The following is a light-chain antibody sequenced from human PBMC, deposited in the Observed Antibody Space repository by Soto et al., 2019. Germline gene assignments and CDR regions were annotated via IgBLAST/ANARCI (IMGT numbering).Light chain of an antibody. CDR2: EGH. J-gene: IGLJ1*01. CDR1: SGFVGSFSL. V-gene: IGLV2-23*01. Sequence: QSALAQPASVSGSPGQSITISCTGTSGFVGSFSLVSWYQQHPGKAPKVMISEGHSRPSGVPDRFSGSTSVNSASLTISGVQDDDDDAYYCCLYISATSSVFGTGTKVTVL. CDR3: CLYISATSSV.